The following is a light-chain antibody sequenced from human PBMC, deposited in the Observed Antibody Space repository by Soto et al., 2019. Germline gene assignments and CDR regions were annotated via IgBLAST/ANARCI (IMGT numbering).Light chain of an antibody. CDR3: QQRDTWPPGAT. V-gene: IGKV3-11*01. Sequence: EIVMTQSPATLPVSPWEGATLSCRASQSVRSSLAWYQQKPGQAPRLLIYDASNRATGIPARFSGSGSGTDFTLTISSLEPEDFAVYYCQQRDTWPPGATFGQGTRLEIK. J-gene: IGKJ5*01. CDR2: DAS. CDR1: QSVRSS.